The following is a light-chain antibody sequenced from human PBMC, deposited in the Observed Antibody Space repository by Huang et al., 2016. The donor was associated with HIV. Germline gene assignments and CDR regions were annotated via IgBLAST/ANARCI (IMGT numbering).Light chain of an antibody. CDR3: QQCYSTPWT. V-gene: IGKV1-39*01. J-gene: IGKJ1*01. Sequence: DIQMTQSPSSLSASVGDRVTIPCRASQTIRSNLVRYQQKPGKAPHLLIYASSYLQSGVPSRFSGSDSGTDFTLTIDGLQPEDFATYYCQQCYSTPWTFGRGTKVEIK. CDR2: ASS. CDR1: QTIRSN.